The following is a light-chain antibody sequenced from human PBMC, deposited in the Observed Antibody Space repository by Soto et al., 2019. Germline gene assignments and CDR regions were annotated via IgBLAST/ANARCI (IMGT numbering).Light chain of an antibody. CDR1: QSVCNNY. CDR3: QQDYNLPGT. Sequence: DIVMTQSPDSLAVSLGERATLSCRASQSVCNNYLAWYQQKPGQAPRLLIYGASTRATSIPARFSGSGSGTDFTLTISSLQPEDFAVYYCQQDYNLPGTFGQGTKVDIK. V-gene: IGKV3D-7*01. J-gene: IGKJ1*01. CDR2: GAS.